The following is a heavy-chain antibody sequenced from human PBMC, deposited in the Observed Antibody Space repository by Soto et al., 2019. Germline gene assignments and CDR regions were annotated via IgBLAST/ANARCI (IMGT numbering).Heavy chain of an antibody. D-gene: IGHD5-18*01. CDR1: GDSVSSNSAA. J-gene: IGHJ6*02. CDR3: ARNSFIKRGYSYDYGMDV. V-gene: IGHV6-1*01. Sequence: SQTLSLTCAISGDSVSSNSAAWNWIRQSPSRGLEWLGRTYYRSKWYNDYAVSVKSRITINPDTSKNQFSLQLNSVTPEDTAVYYCARNSFIKRGYSYDYGMDVWGQGTTVTVSS. CDR2: TYYRSKWYN.